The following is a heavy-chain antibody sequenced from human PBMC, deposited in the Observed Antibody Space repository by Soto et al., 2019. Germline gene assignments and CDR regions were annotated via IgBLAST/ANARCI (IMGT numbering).Heavy chain of an antibody. D-gene: IGHD6-25*01. J-gene: IGHJ4*02. V-gene: IGHV3-21*01. CDR2: ISSRSSYI. CDR1: GFTFSDYY. CDR3: ARYQQRGLDY. Sequence: VQLVESGGGLVKPGGSLTLSCVVSGFTFSDYYMNWVRQAPGRGLEWVSSISSRSSYIYYVDSVKGRFTISRDNAKNSLYRQLNSLRDEDTAVYYCARYQQRGLDYWGQGPLVTVSS.